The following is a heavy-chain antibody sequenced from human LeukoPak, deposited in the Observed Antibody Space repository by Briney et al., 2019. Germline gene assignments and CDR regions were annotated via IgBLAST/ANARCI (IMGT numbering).Heavy chain of an antibody. Sequence: GSLRLSWAALGIHFSSQGNGWVPQAPRKGVEGVPGISGSGGSTYYADSVKGRFTISRDNSKNTLYLQMNSLRAEDTAVYYCAKGRGNDSPWGFDPWGQGTLVTVSS. CDR1: GIHFSSQG. V-gene: IGHV3-23*01. J-gene: IGHJ5*02. CDR2: ISGSGGST. CDR3: AKGRGNDSPWGFDP. D-gene: IGHD3-22*01.